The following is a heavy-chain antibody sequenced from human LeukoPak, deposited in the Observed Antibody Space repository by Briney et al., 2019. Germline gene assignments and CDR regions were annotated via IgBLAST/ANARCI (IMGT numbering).Heavy chain of an antibody. CDR1: GGSITTTNF. V-gene: IGHV4-4*02. Sequence: SGTLSLTCGVSGGSITTTNFWSWVRQPPGGGLEWIGEISLRGRTQYNPSLKSRVNISIDESKNHLYLSLASVTAADTAVYYCARGGFLSDLYYDSSGSKGDAAFDIWGQGTMVTVSS. D-gene: IGHD3-22*01. J-gene: IGHJ3*02. CDR2: ISLRGRT. CDR3: ARGGFLSDLYYDSSGSKGDAAFDI.